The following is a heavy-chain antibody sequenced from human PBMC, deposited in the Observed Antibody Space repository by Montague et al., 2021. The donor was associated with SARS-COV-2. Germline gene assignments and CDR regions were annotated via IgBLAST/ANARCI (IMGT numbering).Heavy chain of an antibody. CDR2: IYSTVIT. CDR3: ARDPHDYGWFDP. J-gene: IGHJ5*02. V-gene: IGHV4-61*09. CDR1: GGSISSASYY. D-gene: IGHD4-17*01. Sequence: TLSLTCTVSGGSISSASYYWSWIRQPAGKGLERIGHIYSTVITNYNPSLKSRVTISVDLSKNQFSLKMTSVTAADMAVYYCARDPHDYGWFDPWGQGTLVTVSS.